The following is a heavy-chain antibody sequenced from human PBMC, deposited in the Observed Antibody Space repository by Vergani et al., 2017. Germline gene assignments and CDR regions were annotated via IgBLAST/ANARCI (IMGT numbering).Heavy chain of an antibody. D-gene: IGHD1-26*01. V-gene: IGHV3-73*02. CDR2: IRSKANSYAT. J-gene: IGHJ4*02. Sequence: EVQLVESGGGLVQPGGSLKLSCAASGFTFSGSAMHWVRQASGKGLEWVGRIRSKANSYATAYAASVKGRLTISRDDSKNTAYLQMNSLKTEDTAVYYCTRQVGATVDGDYWGQGTLVTVSS. CDR1: GFTFSGSA. CDR3: TRQVGATVDGDY.